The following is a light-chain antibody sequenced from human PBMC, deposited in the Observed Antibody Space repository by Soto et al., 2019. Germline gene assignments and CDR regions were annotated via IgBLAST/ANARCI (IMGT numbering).Light chain of an antibody. CDR3: QQYGGSTRT. CDR1: QSVSRNY. Sequence: ESVFMQSPGTLSLSRGERATLSCRDSQSVSRNYLAWYQQKHGQAPRVXIYGASSRETGIPDLFSGSGSGTEFTLTISRLEHEDFAVDYCQQYGGSTRTFGQGTKVDI. J-gene: IGKJ1*01. CDR2: GAS. V-gene: IGKV3-20*01.